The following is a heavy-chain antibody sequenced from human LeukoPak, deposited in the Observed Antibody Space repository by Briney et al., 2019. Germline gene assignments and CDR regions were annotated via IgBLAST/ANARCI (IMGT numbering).Heavy chain of an antibody. CDR3: ARDRDYSNTERGFDY. Sequence: ASVKVSCKTSGYTFTDYYIRWVRQAPGQGLEWMGGINPNSGETNSAQKFQGRVTMTGDTSISTAYMELRRVTSDDTAVYYCARDRDYSNTERGFDYWGQGTLVTVSS. CDR1: GYTFTDYY. CDR2: INPNSGET. V-gene: IGHV1-2*02. J-gene: IGHJ4*02. D-gene: IGHD4-11*01.